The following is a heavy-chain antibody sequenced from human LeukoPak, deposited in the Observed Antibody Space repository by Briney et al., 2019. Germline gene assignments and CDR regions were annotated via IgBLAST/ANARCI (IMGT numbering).Heavy chain of an antibody. J-gene: IGHJ3*01. Sequence: PGGSLRLSCAASGFTFNKAWMSWVRQAPGKGLEWVSSISGGGHYIYYADSVKGRFTISRDNAKKSLYLQMNILGVEDTAVYYCARDPSEGTASSGRGVWGPGTMVTVSS. CDR3: ARDPSEGTASSGRGV. CDR1: GFTFNKAW. V-gene: IGHV3-21*01. D-gene: IGHD1-1*01. CDR2: ISGGGHYI.